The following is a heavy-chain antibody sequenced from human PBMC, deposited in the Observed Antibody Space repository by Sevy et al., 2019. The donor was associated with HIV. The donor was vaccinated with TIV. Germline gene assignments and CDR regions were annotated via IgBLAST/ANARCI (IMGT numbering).Heavy chain of an antibody. J-gene: IGHJ6*02. Sequence: GGSLRLSCAASGFTFSSYWMSWVRQAPGKGLEWVANIKQDGSEKYYVDSVKGRFTISRDNAKNSLYLQMNSLRAEDTAVYYCARVNVGATSQSRGYGMDVWGQGTTVTVSS. D-gene: IGHD1-26*01. V-gene: IGHV3-7*01. CDR2: IKQDGSEK. CDR1: GFTFSSYW. CDR3: ARVNVGATSQSRGYGMDV.